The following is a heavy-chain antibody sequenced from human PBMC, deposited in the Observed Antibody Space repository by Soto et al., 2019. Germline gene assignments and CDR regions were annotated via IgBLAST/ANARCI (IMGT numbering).Heavy chain of an antibody. V-gene: IGHV1-69*01. CDR2: IIPIFGTP. Sequence: QVQLVQSGAEVKKPGSSVKVSCKASGGIFSTYAISWLRQAPGQGLEWMVGIIPIFGTPNYAQRFQGRVTLTADESTSTADMEQRRLRSEDTAVDYCARDREDYGSGNYYNRIDFWGHGNLVTVSS. CDR1: GGIFSTYA. CDR3: ARDREDYGSGNYYNRIDF. D-gene: IGHD3-10*01. J-gene: IGHJ4*01.